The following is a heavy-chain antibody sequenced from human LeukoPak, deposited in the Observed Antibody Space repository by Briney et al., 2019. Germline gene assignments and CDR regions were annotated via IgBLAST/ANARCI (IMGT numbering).Heavy chain of an antibody. CDR1: GYTFTSYY. CDR2: INPNNGGT. CDR3: ARAPKRGYSYGHDY. V-gene: IGHV1-2*02. D-gene: IGHD5-18*01. J-gene: IGHJ4*02. Sequence: GASVKVSCKASGYTFTSYYMHWVRQAPGQGLEWMGWINPNNGGTNYAQKFRGRVTMTRDTSISTAYMELSRLRSDDTAVYYCARAPKRGYSYGHDYWGQGTLVTVSS.